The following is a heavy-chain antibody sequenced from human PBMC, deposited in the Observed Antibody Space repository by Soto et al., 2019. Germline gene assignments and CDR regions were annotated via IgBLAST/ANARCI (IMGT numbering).Heavy chain of an antibody. J-gene: IGHJ4*02. Sequence: ASVKVSCKASGYTFNKYDITWVRQAPGQGLEWLGLISPNSGRPSYAQKFEGRVTMTTDTSTTTAYLELRSLRSDDTAVYYCARGPHYYESGSPSWSTADWGQGTLVTVSS. V-gene: IGHV1-18*04. CDR3: ARGPHYYESGSPSWSTAD. CDR2: ISPNSGRP. CDR1: GYTFNKYD. D-gene: IGHD3-10*01.